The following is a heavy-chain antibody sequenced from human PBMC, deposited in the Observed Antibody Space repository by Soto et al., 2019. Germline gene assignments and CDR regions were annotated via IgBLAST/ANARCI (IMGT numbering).Heavy chain of an antibody. D-gene: IGHD3-9*01. Sequence: QITLRESGPALVKPTQTLTLTCTFSGFSLNSRGVGVGWVRQPPGKALEWLAIVYWDDDKRYRPSLRSRLSIRKDTPKNQVVLTLTNTDPVDTATYYCVHRGPVHETGMGFDFWGQGSLVTVSS. J-gene: IGHJ4*02. CDR3: VHRGPVHETGMGFDF. CDR2: VYWDDDK. CDR1: GFSLNSRGVG. V-gene: IGHV2-5*02.